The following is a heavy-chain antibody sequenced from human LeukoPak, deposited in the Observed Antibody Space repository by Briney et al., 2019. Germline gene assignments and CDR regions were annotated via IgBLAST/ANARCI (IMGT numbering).Heavy chain of an antibody. Sequence: GESLRISCEASGYIFTTYWIGWVRQMLGKGLEWMGIVYPLDSRIKYSPSFQGQVTISADKSINTAYLQWSSLKASDTAIYYCARHTALAVPGHDAFDVWGQGTLVTVSS. CDR1: GYIFTTYW. CDR2: VYPLDSRI. V-gene: IGHV5-51*01. CDR3: ARHTALAVPGHDAFDV. D-gene: IGHD6-19*01. J-gene: IGHJ3*01.